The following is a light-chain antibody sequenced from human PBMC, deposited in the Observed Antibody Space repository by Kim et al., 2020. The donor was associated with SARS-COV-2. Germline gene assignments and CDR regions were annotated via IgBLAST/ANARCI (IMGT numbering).Light chain of an antibody. CDR2: QDS. Sequence: YELTQPPSVSVSPGQTASITCSGDKLGDKYACWYQQKPGQSPVLVIYQDSKRPSGIPERFSGSNSGNTATLTISGTQAMDEADYYCQAWDSSTSVFGTGTKVTVL. CDR1: KLGDKY. V-gene: IGLV3-1*01. CDR3: QAWDSSTSV. J-gene: IGLJ1*01.